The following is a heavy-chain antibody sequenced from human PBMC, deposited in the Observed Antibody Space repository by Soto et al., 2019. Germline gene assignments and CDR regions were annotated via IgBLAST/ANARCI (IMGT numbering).Heavy chain of an antibody. D-gene: IGHD3-22*01. V-gene: IGHV3-23*01. Sequence: GGSLRLSCAASGFSFSIYAMNWVRQAPGKGLEWVSGISGGGGSTYYADSVKGRFTISRDNSKNTLYLQMSSLRVEDTAVYYCAKDPTSYDSSAQFDSWGQGTLVTVSS. CDR1: GFSFSIYA. CDR2: ISGGGGST. J-gene: IGHJ4*02. CDR3: AKDPTSYDSSAQFDS.